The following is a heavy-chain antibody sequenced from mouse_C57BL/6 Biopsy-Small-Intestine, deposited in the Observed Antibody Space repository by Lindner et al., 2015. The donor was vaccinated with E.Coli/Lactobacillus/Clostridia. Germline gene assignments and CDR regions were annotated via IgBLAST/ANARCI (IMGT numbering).Heavy chain of an antibody. V-gene: IGHV1-80*01. CDR1: GYSFSNYW. CDR3: ARGDYGSSYGGMDY. D-gene: IGHD1-1*01. Sequence: VQLQESGAELVKPGAPVKISCKVSGYSFSNYWMNWVKQRPGKGLEWIGQIYPGDGDTNYNGKFKGKATLTADKSSSTAYMHLSSLTSEDSAVYFCARGDYGSSYGGMDYWGQGTSVTVSS. J-gene: IGHJ4*01. CDR2: IYPGDGDT.